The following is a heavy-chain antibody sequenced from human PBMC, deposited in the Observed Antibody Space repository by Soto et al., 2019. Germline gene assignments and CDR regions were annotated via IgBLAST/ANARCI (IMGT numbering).Heavy chain of an antibody. CDR2: ISSTSSTI. Sequence: CGAACRYTVISYGLTGVRQAPGKGLEWVSYISSTSSTIYYADSVKGRFTISRDNGKNSLFLQMNSLRAEDTAVYYCARERARHVWGKGTTVTAS. V-gene: IGHV3-48*01. CDR3: ARERARHV. J-gene: IGHJ6*03. CDR1: RYTVISYG.